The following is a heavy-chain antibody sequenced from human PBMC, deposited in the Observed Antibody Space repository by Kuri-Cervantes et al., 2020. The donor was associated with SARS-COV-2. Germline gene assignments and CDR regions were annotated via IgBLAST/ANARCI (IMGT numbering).Heavy chain of an antibody. CDR1: GFTFGDYA. D-gene: IGHD3-22*01. Sequence: GESLKISCTASGFTFGDYAMSWVRQAPGKGLEWVGFIRSKAYGGTTEYAASVKGRFTISRDDSKSIAYLQMNSLKTEDTAVYYCAKTNYYDSSGYSVKYDYWGQGTLVTVSS. CDR3: AKTNYYDSSGYSVKYDY. CDR2: IRSKAYGGTT. V-gene: IGHV3-49*04. J-gene: IGHJ4*02.